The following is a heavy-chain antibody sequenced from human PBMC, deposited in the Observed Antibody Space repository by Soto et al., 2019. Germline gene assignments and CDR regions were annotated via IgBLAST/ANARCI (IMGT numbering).Heavy chain of an antibody. Sequence: PSQTLSLTCAISGDSVSSNSAALNLVRQSPSRGLEWLGRTYYRSKWKTDYAVSVRGRITINPDTSKNQFSLQLNSVTPGDTAVYYCARGDVIDIWGRGTMVTVSS. CDR1: GDSVSSNSAA. V-gene: IGHV6-1*01. CDR2: TYYRSKWKT. CDR3: ARGDVIDI. J-gene: IGHJ3*02.